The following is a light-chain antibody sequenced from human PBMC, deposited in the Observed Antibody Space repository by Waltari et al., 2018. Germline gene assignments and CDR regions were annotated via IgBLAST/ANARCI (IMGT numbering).Light chain of an antibody. CDR1: PSNIGAGHD. J-gene: IGLJ2*01. CDR3: QSFDNMLSGGVV. V-gene: IGLV1-40*01. CDR2: GNN. Sequence: QSVLTQPPSVSGTPGQRVTIPCSGSPSNIGAGHDVPWYQHLPGPAPKLLIYGNNNRPSGVPDRFSGSKSGTSASLAITGLQADDEADYFCQSFDNMLSGGVVFGGGTKLAVL.